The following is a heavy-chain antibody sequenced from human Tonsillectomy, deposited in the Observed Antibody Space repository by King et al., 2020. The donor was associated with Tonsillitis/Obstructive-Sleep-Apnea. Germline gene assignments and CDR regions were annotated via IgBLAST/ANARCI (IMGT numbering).Heavy chain of an antibody. Sequence: VQLVESGGGLVKPGGSLRLSCAASGFTFSNAWMSWVRQAPGKGLEWVGRIKSKTDGGTTDYAAPVKGRFTISRDDSKNTLYLQMNSLKTEDTAVYYCTTGEPQIYSSTPHEDGFDPWGQGTLVTVSS. D-gene: IGHD6-13*01. CDR2: IKSKTDGGTT. CDR1: GFTFSNAW. CDR3: TTGEPQIYSSTPHEDGFDP. V-gene: IGHV3-15*01. J-gene: IGHJ5*02.